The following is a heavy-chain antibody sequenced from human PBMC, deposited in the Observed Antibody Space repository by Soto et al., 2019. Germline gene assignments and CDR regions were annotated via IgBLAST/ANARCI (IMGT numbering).Heavy chain of an antibody. Sequence: EVQLVESGGGLVQPGGSLRLSCAASGFTFSSYSMNWVRQAPGKGLEWVSYISSSSSTIYYADSVEGRFTISRDNAKNSLYLQMNSLRAEDTAVYYCARLGSTLDYWGQGTLVTVSS. CDR1: GFTFSSYS. D-gene: IGHD2-15*01. J-gene: IGHJ4*02. CDR3: ARLGSTLDY. V-gene: IGHV3-48*01. CDR2: ISSSSSTI.